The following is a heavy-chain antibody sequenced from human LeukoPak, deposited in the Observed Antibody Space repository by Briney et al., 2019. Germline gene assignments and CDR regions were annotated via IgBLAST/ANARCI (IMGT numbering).Heavy chain of an antibody. Sequence: GGALRLSFSASGFTFSTYAMTWVRPAPGKGLAWVSLISRGGDVTYYADSVKGRFTISRDSSKNTLYLQMHSLRAEDTAVYYCAARPGEVAVPYDYWGQGTLVTVSS. CDR3: AARPGEVAVPYDY. J-gene: IGHJ4*02. CDR2: ISRGGDVT. D-gene: IGHD2-15*01. V-gene: IGHV3-23*01. CDR1: GFTFSTYA.